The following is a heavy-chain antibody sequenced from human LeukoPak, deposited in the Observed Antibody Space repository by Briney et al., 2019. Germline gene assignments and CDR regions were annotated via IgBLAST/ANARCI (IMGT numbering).Heavy chain of an antibody. CDR1: GYSFTSYW. V-gene: IGHV5-51*01. Sequence: RGESPKISCKGSGYSFTSYWVGWVRQMPGKGLEGVGIIYPGDSDTRYSPSFPGQVTISADKSISTAYLQWSSLKASDTAMYYCARSVGGGVEYYFDYWGQGTLVTVSS. CDR3: ARSVGGGVEYYFDY. CDR2: IYPGDSDT. J-gene: IGHJ4*02. D-gene: IGHD2/OR15-2a*01.